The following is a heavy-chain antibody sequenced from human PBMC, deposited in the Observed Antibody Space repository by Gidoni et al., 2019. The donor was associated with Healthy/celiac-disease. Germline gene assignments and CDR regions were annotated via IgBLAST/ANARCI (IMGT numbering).Heavy chain of an antibody. CDR1: GGSFSGYY. Sequence: QVQLPQWGAGLLKPSETLSLTCAVYGGSFSGYYWNWIRQPPWKGMAWIGEINHSGSTNYNPSLKSLVTISVDTSKNQFSLKLSSVTAADTAVYYCARNPIAARKHDYWGQGTLVTVSS. CDR2: INHSGST. J-gene: IGHJ4*02. V-gene: IGHV4-34*01. D-gene: IGHD6-6*01. CDR3: ARNPIAARKHDY.